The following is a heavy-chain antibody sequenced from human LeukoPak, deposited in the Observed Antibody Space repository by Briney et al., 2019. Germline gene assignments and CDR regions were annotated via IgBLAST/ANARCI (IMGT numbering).Heavy chain of an antibody. J-gene: IGHJ4*02. D-gene: IGHD3-10*01. Sequence: GRSLRLSCAASGFTFSSYGMHWVRQAPGKGLEWVAVISYDGSNKYYADSVKGRFTIPRDNSKNTLYLQMNSLRAEDTAVYYCAKNTYYDTGTYYFDYWGQGTLVTVSS. CDR1: GFTFSSYG. V-gene: IGHV3-30*18. CDR2: ISYDGSNK. CDR3: AKNTYYDTGTYYFDY.